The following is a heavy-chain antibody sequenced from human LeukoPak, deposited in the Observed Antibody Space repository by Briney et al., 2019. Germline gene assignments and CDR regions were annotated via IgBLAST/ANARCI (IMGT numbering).Heavy chain of an antibody. V-gene: IGHV3-15*01. Sequence: PGGSLRLSCAASGFAFSNAWMSWVRQAPGKGLEWVGRIKSKTDGGTTDYAAPVKGRFTISRDDSKNTLYLQMNSLKTEDTAVYYCTTEGDSSSSRPGYWGQGTLVTVSS. J-gene: IGHJ4*02. CDR3: TTEGDSSSSRPGY. CDR2: IKSKTDGGTT. CDR1: GFAFSNAW. D-gene: IGHD6-13*01.